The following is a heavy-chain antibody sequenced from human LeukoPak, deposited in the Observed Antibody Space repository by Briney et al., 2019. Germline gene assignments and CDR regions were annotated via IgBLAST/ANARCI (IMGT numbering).Heavy chain of an antibody. J-gene: IGHJ4*02. CDR1: GYSISSGYY. D-gene: IGHD5-24*01. Sequence: SETLSLTCIVSGYSISSGYYWGWIRQPPGKGLEWIGSISHSGSTSYNPSLKSRVTISVDTSKNQFSLKLSSVTAADTAVYYCARGPSVARWLQLDGRLYFDYWGQGTLVTVSS. V-gene: IGHV4-38-2*02. CDR3: ARGPSVARWLQLDGRLYFDY. CDR2: ISHSGST.